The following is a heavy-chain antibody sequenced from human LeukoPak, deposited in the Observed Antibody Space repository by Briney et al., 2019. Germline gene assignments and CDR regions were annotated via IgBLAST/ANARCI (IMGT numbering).Heavy chain of an antibody. V-gene: IGHV1-69*13. CDR2: IIPIFGTA. CDR1: GGTFSSYA. CDR3: ARVITMIVPGAFDI. Sequence: EASVKVSCKASGGTFSSYAISWVRQAPGQGLEWMGGIIPIFGTANYAQKFQGRVTITADESTSTAYMELSSLRSEDTAVYYCARVITMIVPGAFDIWGQGTMVTVSS. J-gene: IGHJ3*02. D-gene: IGHD3-22*01.